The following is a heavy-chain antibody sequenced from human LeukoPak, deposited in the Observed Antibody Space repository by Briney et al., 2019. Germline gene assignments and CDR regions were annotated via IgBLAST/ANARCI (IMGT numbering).Heavy chain of an antibody. J-gene: IGHJ4*02. V-gene: IGHV4-59*01. Sequence: PSETLSLTCTVSGGSTSSYYWSWLRQPPGKGLEWIGYIYYSGSTNYNPSLKSRVTISVDTSKKQFSLKLSSVTAADTAVYYCARGLCSGGSCYWGGYFDYWGQGTLVTVSS. CDR2: IYYSGST. CDR3: ARGLCSGGSCYWGGYFDY. CDR1: GGSTSSYY. D-gene: IGHD2-15*01.